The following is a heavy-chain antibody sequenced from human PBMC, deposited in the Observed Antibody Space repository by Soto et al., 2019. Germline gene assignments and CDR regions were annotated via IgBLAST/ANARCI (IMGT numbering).Heavy chain of an antibody. CDR3: AKSGYSSHGMDV. CDR1: GYRFTTSW. V-gene: IGHV5-51*01. J-gene: IGHJ6*02. Sequence: GESLKISCQSSGYRFTTSWIGWVRQMPGKGLEWMGTIYPGDSDTRYSPSFQGQVTISADKSMGTAYLQWGSLRASDTAIYYCAKSGYSSHGMDVWGQGTTVTVSS. D-gene: IGHD3-22*01. CDR2: IYPGDSDT.